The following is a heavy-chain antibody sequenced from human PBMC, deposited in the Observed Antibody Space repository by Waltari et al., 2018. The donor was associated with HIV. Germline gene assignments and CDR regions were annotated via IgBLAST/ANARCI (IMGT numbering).Heavy chain of an antibody. CDR2: AIPMFGTA. CDR3: ASARETMGVDFDS. Sequence: QVHLVQSGAEVKKPGSSVKVSCKASGGAFVGHSFNWVRQAPGQGLEWMGRAIPMFGTANYARKFQGRVTITADKSTTTAYMELNGLRIDDTAVYYCASARETMGVDFDSWGQGTLVTVS. CDR1: GGAFVGHS. J-gene: IGHJ5*01. D-gene: IGHD3-3*01. V-gene: IGHV1-69*08.